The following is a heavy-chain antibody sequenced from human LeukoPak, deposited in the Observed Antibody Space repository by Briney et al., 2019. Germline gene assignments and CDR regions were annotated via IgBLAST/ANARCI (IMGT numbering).Heavy chain of an antibody. J-gene: IGHJ3*02. CDR3: ARETVDFWSGYPHAFDI. D-gene: IGHD3-3*01. V-gene: IGHV4-59*01. Sequence: PSETLSLTCTVSGGSISSYYWSWIRQPPGKGLEWIGYIYYSGSTNYDPSLKSRVTISVDTSKNQFSLKLSSVTAADTAVYYCARETVDFWSGYPHAFDIWGQGTMVTVSS. CDR1: GGSISSYY. CDR2: IYYSGST.